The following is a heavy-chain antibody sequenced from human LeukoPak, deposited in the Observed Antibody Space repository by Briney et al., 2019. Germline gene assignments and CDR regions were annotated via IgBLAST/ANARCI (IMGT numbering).Heavy chain of an antibody. Sequence: KPSETLSLTCTVSGGSISISNYYWGWVRQSPVKGLEWIGSVFYDENTYYNPSLRSRVTMSVDTSKNQFSLKLRSVTAADTDVYYCARQRRFGEPWYFDYWGQGALVTVS. CDR2: VFYDENT. CDR1: GGSISISNYY. D-gene: IGHD3-10*01. CDR3: ARQRRFGEPWYFDY. J-gene: IGHJ4*02. V-gene: IGHV4-39*01.